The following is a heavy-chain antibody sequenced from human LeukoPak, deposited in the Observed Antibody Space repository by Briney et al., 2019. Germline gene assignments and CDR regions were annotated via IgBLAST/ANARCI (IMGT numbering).Heavy chain of an antibody. J-gene: IGHJ3*02. Sequence: ASVKVSCKASGYTFTGYYMHWVRQAPGQGLEWMGWINPNSGDTKYAQKFQGRVTMTRDTSISTAYMELSRLRSDDTAVYYCARDLPKTGYVGAFDIWGQGTMVTVSS. CDR3: ARDLPKTGYVGAFDI. CDR2: INPNSGDT. D-gene: IGHD5-12*01. V-gene: IGHV1-2*02. CDR1: GYTFTGYY.